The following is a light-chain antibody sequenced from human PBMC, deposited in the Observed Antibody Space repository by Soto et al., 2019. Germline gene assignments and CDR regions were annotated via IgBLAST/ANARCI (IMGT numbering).Light chain of an antibody. J-gene: IGKJ5*01. CDR2: GAS. CDR3: QRTYNAPIT. CDR1: QSVSNNY. V-gene: IGKV3-20*01. Sequence: EIVLTQSPGTLSLSPGERATLSCRASQSVSNNYLAWYQQKPSQAPRLLIYGASNRATGIPDRFSGSGSGTDFTLTISSLQPEDDATYYGQRTYNAPITFGQGTRLEIK.